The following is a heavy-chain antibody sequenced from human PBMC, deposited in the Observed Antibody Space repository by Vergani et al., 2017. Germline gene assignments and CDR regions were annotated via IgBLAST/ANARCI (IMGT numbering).Heavy chain of an antibody. J-gene: IGHJ4*02. Sequence: QVQLVQSGAEVKKPGASVKVSCKASGYTFTGYYMHWVRQAPGQGLEWMGWINPNSGGTNYAQKFQGRVTMTRDTSISTAYMELSRLRSDDTAVYYCARDYNLFSSSYLVDYWGQGTLVTVSS. D-gene: IGHD6-6*01. CDR2: INPNSGGT. V-gene: IGHV1-2*02. CDR1: GYTFTGYY. CDR3: ARDYNLFSSSYLVDY.